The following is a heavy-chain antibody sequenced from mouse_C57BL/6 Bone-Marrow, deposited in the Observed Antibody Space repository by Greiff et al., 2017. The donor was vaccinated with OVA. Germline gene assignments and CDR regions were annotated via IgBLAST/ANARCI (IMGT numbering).Heavy chain of an antibody. D-gene: IGHD2-2*01. V-gene: IGHV5-4*01. CDR1: GFTFSSYA. Sequence: EVKVVESGGGLVKPGGSLKLSCAASGFTFSSYAMSWVRQTPEKRLEWVATISDGGSYTYYPDNVKGRFTISRDNAKNNLYLQMSHLKSEDTAMYYCARDRGLPLYAMDYWGQGTSVTVSS. CDR3: ARDRGLPLYAMDY. J-gene: IGHJ4*01. CDR2: ISDGGSYT.